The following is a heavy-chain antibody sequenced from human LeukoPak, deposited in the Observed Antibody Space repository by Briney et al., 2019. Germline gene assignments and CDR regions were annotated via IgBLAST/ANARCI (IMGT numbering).Heavy chain of an antibody. Sequence: LSGGSLRLSCAASGFTFSKYAMSWARQAPGKGLEWVSTINRGTGTYYADSVKGRFSISRDNSKNTLYLQMKSLRAEDTAVYYCAKELYGWYYDYWGQGTLVTVSS. CDR2: INRGTGT. CDR1: GFTFSKYA. CDR3: AKELYGWYYDY. D-gene: IGHD6-19*01. V-gene: IGHV3-23*01. J-gene: IGHJ4*02.